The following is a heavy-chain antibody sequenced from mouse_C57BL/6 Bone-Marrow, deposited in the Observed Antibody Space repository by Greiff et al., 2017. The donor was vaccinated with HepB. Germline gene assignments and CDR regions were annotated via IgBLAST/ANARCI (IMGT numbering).Heavy chain of an antibody. J-gene: IGHJ2*01. CDR1: GYTFTSYG. V-gene: IGHV1-81*01. Sequence: QVQLQQSGAELARAGASVKLSCKASGYTFTSYGISWVKQRTGQGLEWIGEIYPRSGNTYYNEKFKGKATLTADKSSSTAYMELRSLTSEDSAVYFCARSRSLDYWGQGTTLTVSS. CDR3: ARSRSLDY. CDR2: IYPRSGNT.